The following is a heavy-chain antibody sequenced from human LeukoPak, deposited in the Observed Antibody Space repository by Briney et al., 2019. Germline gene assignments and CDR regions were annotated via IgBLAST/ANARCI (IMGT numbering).Heavy chain of an antibody. V-gene: IGHV4-61*02. CDR1: GGSISSGSYY. Sequence: SQTLSLTCTVSGGSISSGSYYWSWIRQPAGKGLEWIGRIYTSGSTNYNPSLKSRVTISVDTSKNQFSLKLNSVTAADTAVYYCARLRCDNCYPNWLDPWGQGTLVTVSS. J-gene: IGHJ5*02. D-gene: IGHD2-15*01. CDR2: IYTSGST. CDR3: ARLRCDNCYPNWLDP.